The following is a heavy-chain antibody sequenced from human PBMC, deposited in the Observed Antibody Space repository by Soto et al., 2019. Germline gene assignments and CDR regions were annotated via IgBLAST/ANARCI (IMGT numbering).Heavy chain of an antibody. V-gene: IGHV3-64*01. CDR1: GFPFTGYA. CDR2: ISSNGGST. D-gene: IGHD3-16*01. J-gene: IGHJ4*02. Sequence: GFPRLFCAAPGFPFTGYAMDWVRQAPGKGLEYVSAISSNGGSTYYANSVKGRFTISRDNSKNTLYLQMGSLRAEDMAVYYCARTDYHYWGQGTLVTVSS. CDR3: ARTDYHY.